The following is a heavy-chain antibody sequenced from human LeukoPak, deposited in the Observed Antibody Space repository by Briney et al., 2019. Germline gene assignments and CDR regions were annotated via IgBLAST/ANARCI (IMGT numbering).Heavy chain of an antibody. CDR3: ARGPEGYYYSYYMDV. V-gene: IGHV1-18*01. J-gene: IGHJ6*03. Sequence: VASVKVSCKASGYTFTSYGISWVRQAPGQGLEGIGWISAYNGNTNYAQKLQGRVTMTTHTSTSTAYMELRSLRSDDTAVYYCARGPEGYYYSYYMDVWGKGTTVTVSS. CDR2: ISAYNGNT. CDR1: GYTFTSYG.